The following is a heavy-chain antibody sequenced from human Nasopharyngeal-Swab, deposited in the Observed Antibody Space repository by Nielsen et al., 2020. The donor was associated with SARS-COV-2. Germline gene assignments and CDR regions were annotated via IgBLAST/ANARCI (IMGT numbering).Heavy chain of an antibody. V-gene: IGHV1-46*01. CDR2: INPSGGST. CDR3: AREIVGADQQNNWFDP. D-gene: IGHD1-26*01. J-gene: IGHJ5*02. Sequence: ASVKVSCKASGYTFTGYYMHWVRQAPGQGLEWMGIINPSGGSTSYAQKFQGRVTMTRDTSTSTVYMELSSLRSEDTAVYYCAREIVGADQQNNWFDPRGQGTLVTVSS. CDR1: GYTFTGYY.